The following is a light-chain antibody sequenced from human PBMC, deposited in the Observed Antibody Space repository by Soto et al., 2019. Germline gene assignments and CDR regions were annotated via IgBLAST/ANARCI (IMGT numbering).Light chain of an antibody. CDR3: QQYNNWPPIP. CDR1: QSVSSN. J-gene: IGKJ5*01. Sequence: EIVITQSPATLSVSPGERATLSCRASQSVSSNLAWYQQKPGQAPRLLSYGASTRATGIPARFSGSGSGTEFTLTISSLQSEDFAVYYCQQYNNWPPIPFGQGTRLEIK. CDR2: GAS. V-gene: IGKV3-15*01.